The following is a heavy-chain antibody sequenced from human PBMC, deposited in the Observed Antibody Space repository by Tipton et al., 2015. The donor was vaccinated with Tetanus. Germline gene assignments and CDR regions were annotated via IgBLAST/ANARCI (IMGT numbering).Heavy chain of an antibody. Sequence: SLRLSCAASGLPFSNAWMTWVRQAPGKGLEWVGRIKSEIDGGTTDYAAPVKGIFTISRNDSKNTFYLQMNSLKTEDTDGYFCTPRRNGLDVWGQGTTVTVSS. J-gene: IGHJ6*01. CDR2: IKSEIDGGTT. CDR1: GLPFSNAW. CDR3: TPRRNGLDV. V-gene: IGHV3-15*01.